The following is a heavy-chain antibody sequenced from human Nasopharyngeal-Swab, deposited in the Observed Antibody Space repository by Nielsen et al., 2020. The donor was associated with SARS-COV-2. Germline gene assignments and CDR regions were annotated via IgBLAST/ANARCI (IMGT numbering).Heavy chain of an antibody. CDR1: GYTFTSYY. CDR3: AREDCGGDCEGYFDL. D-gene: IGHD2-21*02. CDR2: INAGNGNT. Sequence: ASVKVSCKASGYTFTSYYMHWVRQAPGQRLEWMGWINAGNGNTKYSQKFQGRVTITRDTSASTAYMELSSLRSEDTAVYYCAREDCGGDCEGYFDLWGRGTLVTVSS. V-gene: IGHV1-3*01. J-gene: IGHJ2*01.